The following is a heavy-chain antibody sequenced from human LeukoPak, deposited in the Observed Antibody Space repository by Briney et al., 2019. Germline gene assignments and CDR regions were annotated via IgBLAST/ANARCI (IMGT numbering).Heavy chain of an antibody. CDR2: VNQQGSEK. J-gene: IGHJ6*02. V-gene: IGHV3-7*01. CDR3: IRDMDV. CDR1: GFTFTTYW. Sequence: GGSLSLSCAASGFTFTTYWMTWVRQAPGKGLEWVGNVNQQGSEKNYVDSVKGRFTISRDNSKNSLYLQMNSLRAEDTAVYYCIRDMDVWGQGTTVTVSS.